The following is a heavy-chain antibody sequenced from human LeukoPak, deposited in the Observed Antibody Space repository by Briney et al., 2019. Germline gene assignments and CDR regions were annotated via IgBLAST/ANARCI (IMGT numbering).Heavy chain of an antibody. CDR3: ARTRGYSGYDLKRPFDY. D-gene: IGHD5-12*01. V-gene: IGHV4-39*01. J-gene: IGHJ4*02. Sequence: SETLSLTCTVSGGSISGSNWYWGWIRQPPGKGLEWIGSLYYSGSTYYNPSLKSRVTMSIDKSKNQFSLRLSSVTAADTAVYYCARTRGYSGYDLKRPFDYWGQGNLVTVSS. CDR2: LYYSGST. CDR1: GGSISGSNWY.